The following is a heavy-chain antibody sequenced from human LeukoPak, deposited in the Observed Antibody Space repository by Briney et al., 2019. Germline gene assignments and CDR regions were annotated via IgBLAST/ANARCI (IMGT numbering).Heavy chain of an antibody. J-gene: IGHJ4*02. CDR3: ARDTRDFWSGRIDY. CDR2: IYSGGST. V-gene: IGHV3-66*02. Sequence: SGGSLRLSCAASGFTVSSNYMSWVRQAPGKGLEWVSVIYSGGSTYYADSVKGRFTISRDNSKNTLYLQMNSLRAEDTAVYYCARDTRDFWSGRIDYWGQGTLVTVSS. CDR1: GFTVSSNY. D-gene: IGHD3-3*01.